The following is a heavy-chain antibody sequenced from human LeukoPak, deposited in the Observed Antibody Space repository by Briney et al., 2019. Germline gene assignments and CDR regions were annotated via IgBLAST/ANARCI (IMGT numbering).Heavy chain of an antibody. Sequence: QPGGSLRLSCAASGFTFSSHWMHWARQPPGKGLVWVSRINCYETSTAYADSVKGRFTISRDNAKNTLHLQMNSLSADDTAVYYCVRDRTTVPKLFDYWGQGTLVTVSS. D-gene: IGHD4-17*01. CDR3: VRDRTTVPKLFDY. CDR1: GFTFSSHW. V-gene: IGHV3-74*01. J-gene: IGHJ4*02. CDR2: INCYETST.